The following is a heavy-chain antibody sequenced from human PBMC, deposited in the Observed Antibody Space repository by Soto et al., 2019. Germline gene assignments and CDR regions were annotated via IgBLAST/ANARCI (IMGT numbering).Heavy chain of an antibody. J-gene: IGHJ4*02. CDR1: GGPFSSYA. V-gene: IGHV1-69*01. Sequence: QVQLVQSGAEVKKPGSSVKVSCKASGGPFSSYAISWVRQAPGQGLEWMGGIIPIFGTANYAQKFQGRVTITADESTSTAYMELSSLRSADTDVYYCLPSRDGYNTFDYWGQGTLVTVSS. CDR2: IIPIFGTA. D-gene: IGHD5-12*01. CDR3: LPSRDGYNTFDY.